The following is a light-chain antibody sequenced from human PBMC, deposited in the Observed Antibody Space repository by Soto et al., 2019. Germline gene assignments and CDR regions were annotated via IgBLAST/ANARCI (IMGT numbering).Light chain of an antibody. CDR3: QQRSNWFT. CDR2: DAS. J-gene: IGKJ2*01. Sequence: EIVLTQSPATLSLSPGERATLSCRASQSVSSYLAWYQHKPGQAHRLLIYDASKRATGIPARFSGSGSGTDFTLTISSLETDDIAVYYCQQRSNWFTFGQGTKLESK. CDR1: QSVSSY. V-gene: IGKV3-11*01.